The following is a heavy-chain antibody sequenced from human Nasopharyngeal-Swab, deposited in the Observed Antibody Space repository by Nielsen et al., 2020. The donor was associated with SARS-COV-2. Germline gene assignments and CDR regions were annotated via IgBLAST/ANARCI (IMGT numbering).Heavy chain of an antibody. CDR2: IWYDGSNK. V-gene: IGHV3-33*01. J-gene: IGHJ4*02. CDR1: GFTFSSYG. Sequence: SGFTFSSYGMHWVRQAPGKGLEWVAVIWYDGSNKYYADSVKGRFTISRDNSKNTLHLQMNSLRAEDTAVYYCARGLYSSGWEDYFDYWGQGTLVTVSS. CDR3: ARGLYSSGWEDYFDY. D-gene: IGHD3-22*01.